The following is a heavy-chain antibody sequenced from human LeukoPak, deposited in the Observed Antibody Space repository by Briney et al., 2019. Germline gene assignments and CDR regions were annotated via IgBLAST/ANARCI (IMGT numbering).Heavy chain of an antibody. D-gene: IGHD6-6*01. V-gene: IGHV4-39*07. Sequence: PSETLSLTCTVSGDSFSSVKDYWAWIRQPPGKGLEWIASGDYSGGTYYNPSLESRVTISVDTSKNQFSLKLSSVTAADTAVYYCARDDGSSSSSYYYYYMDVWGKGTTVTVSS. CDR1: GDSFSSVKDY. J-gene: IGHJ6*03. CDR2: GDYSGGT. CDR3: ARDDGSSSSSYYYYYMDV.